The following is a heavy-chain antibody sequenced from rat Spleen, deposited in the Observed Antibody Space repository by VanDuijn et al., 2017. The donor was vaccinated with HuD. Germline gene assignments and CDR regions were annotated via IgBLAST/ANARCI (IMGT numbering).Heavy chain of an antibody. J-gene: IGHJ2*01. CDR1: GFTFSNYA. Sequence: EVQLVESGGGLVQPGRSLKLSCVASGFTFSNYAMAWVRQAPTKGLEWVATINFDGSSTYYRDSVRGRFSISRDNARSTLYLQMDSLRSEDTATYYCARCFDLWGQGVMVTVSS. CDR2: INFDGSST. V-gene: IGHV5-29*01. CDR3: ARCFDL.